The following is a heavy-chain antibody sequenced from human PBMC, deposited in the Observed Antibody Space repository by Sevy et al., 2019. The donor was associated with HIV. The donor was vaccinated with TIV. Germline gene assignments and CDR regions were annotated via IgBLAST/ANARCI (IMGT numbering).Heavy chain of an antibody. Sequence: GGSLRLSCAASGFTFSSYDMHWVRQATGKGLEWVSAIGTAGDTYYPGSVKGRFTISRENAKNSLYLQMKGLRAGDTAVYYCARVKPYYYGSGSYPSGRYYYYGMDVWGQGTTVTVSS. D-gene: IGHD3-10*01. CDR2: IGTAGDT. CDR3: ARVKPYYYGSGSYPSGRYYYYGMDV. J-gene: IGHJ6*02. V-gene: IGHV3-13*01. CDR1: GFTFSSYD.